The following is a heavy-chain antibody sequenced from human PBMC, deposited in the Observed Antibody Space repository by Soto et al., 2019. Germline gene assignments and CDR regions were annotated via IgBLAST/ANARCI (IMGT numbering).Heavy chain of an antibody. J-gene: IGHJ4*02. CDR2: IYYSGSTYYN. V-gene: IGHV4-31*02. Sequence: SETLSLTCTVSGGSISSGGYYWSWIRQHPGKGLEWIGYIYYSGSTYYNYYNPSLKSRVTISVDTSKNQFSLKLSSVTAADTAVYYCARTPLLWGQGTLVTVSA. CDR1: GGSISSGGYY. CDR3: ARTPLL. D-gene: IGHD1-26*01.